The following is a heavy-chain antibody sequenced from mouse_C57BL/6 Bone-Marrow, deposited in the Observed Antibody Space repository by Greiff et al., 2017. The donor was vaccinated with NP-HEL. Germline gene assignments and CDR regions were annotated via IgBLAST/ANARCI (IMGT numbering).Heavy chain of an antibody. D-gene: IGHD1-1*01. CDR3: ARGGPPLTTGYFDV. CDR2: ISDGGSYT. V-gene: IGHV5-4*03. Sequence: EVNVVESGGGLVKPGGSLKLSCAASGFTFSSYAMSWVRQTPEKRLEWVATISDGGSYTYYPDNVKGRFTISRDNAKNNLYLQMSHLKSEDTAMYYCARGGPPLTTGYFDVWGTGTTVTVSS. J-gene: IGHJ1*03. CDR1: GFTFSSYA.